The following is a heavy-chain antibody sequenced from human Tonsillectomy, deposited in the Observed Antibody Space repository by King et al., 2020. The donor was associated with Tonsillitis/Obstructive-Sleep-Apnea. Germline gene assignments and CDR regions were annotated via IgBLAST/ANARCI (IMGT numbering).Heavy chain of an antibody. CDR2: IRSKAYGGTT. Sequence: VQLVESGGGLVQPGRSLRLSCAASGFTFGDYAMNWVRQAPGKGLEWVGFIRSKAYGGTTEFAASVKGRFTISRDDSKSIAYLQMNSLKTEDTAVYYCSRLGLDSSGYCGGMYYFDDWGQGTLVTVSS. CDR3: SRLGLDSSGYCGGMYYFDD. D-gene: IGHD3-22*01. J-gene: IGHJ4*02. V-gene: IGHV3-49*04. CDR1: GFTFGDYA.